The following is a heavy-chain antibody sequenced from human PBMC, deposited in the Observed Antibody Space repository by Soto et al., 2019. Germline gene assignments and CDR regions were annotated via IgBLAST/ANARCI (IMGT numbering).Heavy chain of an antibody. CDR1: GFTFRDYA. Sequence: PGGSLRLSCAASGFTFRDYAMHWVRQAPGKGLEWVAIISFDGSNEHYADSVQGRFTISRDNSENTLYLQMNGLRADDTAVYYCARPAATVIFYSGMDVWGQGTTVTVSS. J-gene: IGHJ6*02. D-gene: IGHD4-17*01. V-gene: IGHV3-30-3*01. CDR3: ARPAATVIFYSGMDV. CDR2: ISFDGSNE.